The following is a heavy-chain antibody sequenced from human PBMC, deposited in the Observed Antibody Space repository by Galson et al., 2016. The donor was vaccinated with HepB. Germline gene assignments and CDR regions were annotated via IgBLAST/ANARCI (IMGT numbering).Heavy chain of an antibody. V-gene: IGHV7-4-1*02. CDR2: IYTNTGSP. CDR1: GYTFTYYG. CDR3: ARAVREKNDYVEWLDP. D-gene: IGHD4/OR15-4a*01. J-gene: IGHJ5*02. Sequence: SVKVSCKASGYTFTYYGINWVRQAPGQGLEWLGWIYTNTGSPVYAQGLTGRFVFSLDTAVSTAYLDINNLKTEDTAVYFCARAVREKNDYVEWLDPWGQGTLVTVSS.